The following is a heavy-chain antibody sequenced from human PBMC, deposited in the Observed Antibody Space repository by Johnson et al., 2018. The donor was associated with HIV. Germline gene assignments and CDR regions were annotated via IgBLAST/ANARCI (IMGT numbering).Heavy chain of an antibody. J-gene: IGHJ3*02. CDR2: INVDGSEK. Sequence: VQLVESGGALVQPGGSLRLSCAASGFTFSSFWMTWVRQAPGKGLEWVANINVDGSEKFYVDSVKGRFTISRDNVNNSVFLLLNSLRVEDTAVYFCARAHLIFPKNAFDIWGQGTMVTVSS. D-gene: IGHD3-3*02. V-gene: IGHV3-7*01. CDR3: ARAHLIFPKNAFDI. CDR1: GFTFSSFW.